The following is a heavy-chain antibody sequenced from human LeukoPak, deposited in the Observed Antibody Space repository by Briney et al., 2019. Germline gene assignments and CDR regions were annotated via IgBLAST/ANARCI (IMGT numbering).Heavy chain of an antibody. CDR3: ARGSRFLGWLSDPTNYYYYGMDV. CDR2: IIPIFGTA. V-gene: IGHV1-69*13. D-gene: IGHD3-3*01. J-gene: IGHJ6*02. CDR1: GGTFSCHA. Sequence: ASVKVSCKASGGTFSCHAISWVRQAPGQGLEWMGGIIPIFGTANYAQKFQGRVTITADESTSTAYMELSSLRSEDTAVYYCARGSRFLGWLSDPTNYYYYGMDVWGQGTTVTVSS.